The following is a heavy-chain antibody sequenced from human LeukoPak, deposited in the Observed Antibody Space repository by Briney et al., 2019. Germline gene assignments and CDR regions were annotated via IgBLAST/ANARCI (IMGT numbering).Heavy chain of an antibody. D-gene: IGHD2-21*02. CDR3: TAHGGGGGDCCSFDY. CDR2: IYWNDDK. Sequence: SGPTLANPPRPLTLTCTFSGFSLRTGGVGVGWIRQPPGKALEWLALIYWNDDKRYSPSLKSRLTITKDTSKNQVVLTMTNMDPVDTATYYCTAHGGGGGDCCSFDYWGQGTLVTVPS. V-gene: IGHV2-5*01. CDR1: GFSLRTGGVG. J-gene: IGHJ4*02.